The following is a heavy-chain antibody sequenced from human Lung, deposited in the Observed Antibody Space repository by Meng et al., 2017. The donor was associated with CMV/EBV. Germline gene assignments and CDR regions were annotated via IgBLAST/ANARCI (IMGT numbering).Heavy chain of an antibody. V-gene: IGHV3-48*03. D-gene: IGHD1-26*01. CDR1: GFTFSSYE. Sequence: GGSXRLXCAASGFTFSSYEMNWVRQAPGKGLEWVSYISSSGSTIYYADSVKGRFTISRDNAKNSLYLQMNSLRAEDTAVYYCARDPSGGSYHFDYWGQGTXVTVAS. J-gene: IGHJ4*02. CDR2: ISSSGSTI. CDR3: ARDPSGGSYHFDY.